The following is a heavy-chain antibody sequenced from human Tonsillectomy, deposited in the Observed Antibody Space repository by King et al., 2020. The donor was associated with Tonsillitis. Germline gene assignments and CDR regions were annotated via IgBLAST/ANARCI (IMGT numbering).Heavy chain of an antibody. V-gene: IGHV4-38-2*02. D-gene: IGHD6-6*01. CDR2: IYHSGST. CDR1: GYSISSGYY. CDR3: ASGSEAGLIAARN. Sequence: VQLQESGPGLVKPSETLSLTCTVSGYSISSGYYWGWIRQPPGKGLEWIGTIYHSGSTYYNPSLKSRVTISVDTSKNQFSLKLSSVTAADTAVYYWASGSEAGLIAARNWGQGTMVTVSS. J-gene: IGHJ3*01.